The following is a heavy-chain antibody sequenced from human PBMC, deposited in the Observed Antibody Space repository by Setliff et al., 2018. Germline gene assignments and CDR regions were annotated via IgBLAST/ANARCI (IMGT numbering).Heavy chain of an antibody. CDR3: ARTCSGSGCYAGLES. CDR2: IKQDGGNK. CDR1: GFTFSNAW. V-gene: IGHV3-7*01. Sequence: GGSLRLSCAASGFTFSNAWMSWVRQAPGKGLEWVANIKQDGGNKYHADSVKGRFTISRDNSKNTLYLQMNSLRPEDTAVYYCARTCSGSGCYAGLESWGQGTPVTVSS. J-gene: IGHJ4*02. D-gene: IGHD2-15*01.